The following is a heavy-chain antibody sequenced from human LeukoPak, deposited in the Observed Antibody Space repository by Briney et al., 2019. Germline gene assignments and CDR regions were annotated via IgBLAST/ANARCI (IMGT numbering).Heavy chain of an antibody. CDR3: ARKTYDHS. Sequence: TGGSLRLSCAASGFTFRDYWMHWVRQARGKGPVWVSRINPDGNITTYADSVKGRFTISRDNAKNTLYLQMNSLRAEDTAVYYCARKTYDHSWGQGTLVTVSS. J-gene: IGHJ5*02. D-gene: IGHD5-12*01. CDR2: INPDGNIT. CDR1: GFTFRDYW. V-gene: IGHV3-74*01.